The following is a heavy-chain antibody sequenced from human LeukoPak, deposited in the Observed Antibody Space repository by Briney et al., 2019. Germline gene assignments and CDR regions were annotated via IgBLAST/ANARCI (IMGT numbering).Heavy chain of an antibody. J-gene: IGHJ4*02. CDR1: GGSITSSSHH. D-gene: IGHD6-6*01. Sequence: SETLSLTCTVSGGSITSSSHHWGWLRQPPGKGLEWIGSIYYSGTTYYKPSLRSRVTISVDTSKNQFYLRLTSVTAADSAMYYCARESSSSPDYWSQGTLVTVSS. CDR3: ARESSSSPDY. V-gene: IGHV4-39*07. CDR2: IYYSGTT.